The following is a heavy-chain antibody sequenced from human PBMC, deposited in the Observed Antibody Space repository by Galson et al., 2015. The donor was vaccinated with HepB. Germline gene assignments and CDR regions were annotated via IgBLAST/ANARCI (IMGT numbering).Heavy chain of an antibody. CDR1: GFTFSSYS. J-gene: IGHJ4*02. V-gene: IGHV3-48*04. CDR3: ARDRNARYSSSYYFDY. D-gene: IGHD6-6*01. CDR2: ISTSSNTI. Sequence: SLRLSCAASGFTFSSYSMNWVRQAPGKGLEWIPYISTSSNTIYYADSVEGRFTISRDNAKNSLYLQMNSLRAEDTAVYYCARDRNARYSSSYYFDYWGQGTLVTVSS.